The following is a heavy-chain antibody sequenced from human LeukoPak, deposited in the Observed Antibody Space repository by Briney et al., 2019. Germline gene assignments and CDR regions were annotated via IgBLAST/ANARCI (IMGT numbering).Heavy chain of an antibody. D-gene: IGHD3-3*01. CDR1: GFTFSGSA. Sequence: GGSLRLSCAASGFTFSGSAMHWVRQASGKGLEWVGRIRSKANSYATAYAASVKGRFTISRDDSKNTAYLQMNSLRAEDTAVYYCAKADYDFWIDPSYYGMDVWGQGTTVTVSS. CDR2: IRSKANSYAT. J-gene: IGHJ6*02. CDR3: AKADYDFWIDPSYYGMDV. V-gene: IGHV3-73*01.